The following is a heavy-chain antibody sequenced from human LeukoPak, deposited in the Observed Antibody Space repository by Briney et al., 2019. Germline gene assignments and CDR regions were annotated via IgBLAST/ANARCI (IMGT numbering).Heavy chain of an antibody. CDR1: GYSISSANY. J-gene: IGHJ6*03. CDR2: IYHSGST. CDR3: ARVGATSYYYYMDV. V-gene: IGHV4-38-2*02. D-gene: IGHD1-26*01. Sequence: PSETLSLTCTVSGYSISSANYWGWIGQPPGKGLEWIGSIYHSGSTYYNPSLKSRVTISVDTSKKQFSLKLTSVTAADTAVYYCARVGATSYYYYMDVWGKGTTVTVSS.